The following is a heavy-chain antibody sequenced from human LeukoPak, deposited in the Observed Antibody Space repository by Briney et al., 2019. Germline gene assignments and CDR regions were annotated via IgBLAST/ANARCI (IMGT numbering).Heavy chain of an antibody. V-gene: IGHV1-2*04. J-gene: IGHJ4*02. D-gene: IGHD6-19*01. CDR3: ARDLGKVVGSLFDY. CDR2: INPNSGGT. Sequence: GASVKVSCKASGYTFTGYYMHWVRQAPGQGLEWMGWINPNSGGTNYAQKFQGWVTMTRDTSISTAYMELSRLRSDDTAVYYCARDLGKVVGSLFDYWGQGTLVTVSS. CDR1: GYTFTGYY.